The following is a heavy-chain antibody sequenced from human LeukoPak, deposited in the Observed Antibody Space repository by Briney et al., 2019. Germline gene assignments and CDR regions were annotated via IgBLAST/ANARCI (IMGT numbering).Heavy chain of an antibody. J-gene: IGHJ3*02. CDR3: AREGRPNAFDI. CDR2: ISSSSSTI. CDR1: GFTFSSYS. Sequence: GGSLRLSCAASGFTFSSYSMNWVRQAPGKGLEWVSYISSSSSTIYYADSVKGRFTISRDNAKNSLYLQMNSLRAEDTAVYYCAREGRPNAFDIWGQGTMVTVSS. V-gene: IGHV3-48*04.